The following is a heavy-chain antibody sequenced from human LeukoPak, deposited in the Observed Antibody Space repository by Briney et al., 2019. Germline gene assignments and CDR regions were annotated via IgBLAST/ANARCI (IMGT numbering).Heavy chain of an antibody. J-gene: IGHJ4*02. D-gene: IGHD3-3*01. CDR1: GGSISRYY. CDR3: ARGDFWSGAPTD. V-gene: IGHV4-59*01. Sequence: SETLSLTCTVSGGSISRYYWSWIRQPPGTGLEWIGYIYYTGRADYNPSLKSRVSMSVDTSKNQFSLRVNSMTAADTAVYYCARGDFWSGAPTDWGQGTLVAVSS. CDR2: IYYTGRA.